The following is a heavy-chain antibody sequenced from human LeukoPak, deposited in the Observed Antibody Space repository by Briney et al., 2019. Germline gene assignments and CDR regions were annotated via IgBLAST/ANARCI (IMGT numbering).Heavy chain of an antibody. J-gene: IGHJ4*02. CDR1: GGSISSSSYY. D-gene: IGHD3-10*01. CDR2: IYYSGST. Sequence: SETLSLTCTVSGGSISSSSYYWGWIRQPPGKGLEWIGSIYYSGSTYYNPSLKSRVTISVDTSKNQFSLKLGSVTAADTAVYYCARHPARYYGSGSFDYWGQGTLVTVSS. V-gene: IGHV4-39*01. CDR3: ARHPARYYGSGSFDY.